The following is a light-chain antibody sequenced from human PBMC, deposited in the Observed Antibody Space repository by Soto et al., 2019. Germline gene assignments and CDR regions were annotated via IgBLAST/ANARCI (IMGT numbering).Light chain of an antibody. CDR3: SSFAGSNNPDV. J-gene: IGLJ1*01. CDR1: SSDVGGYNY. V-gene: IGLV2-8*01. CDR2: EVI. Sequence: QSALTQRPSASGSPGQSVTISCTGTSSDVGGYNYVSWYQQHPGKAPKLMIYEVIKRPSGVPNRFSGSKSGNTASLTVSGLQAEDEADYYCSSFAGSNNPDVFGTGTKVTVL.